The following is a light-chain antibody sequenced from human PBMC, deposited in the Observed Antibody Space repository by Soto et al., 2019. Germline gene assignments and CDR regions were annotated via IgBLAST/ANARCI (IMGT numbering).Light chain of an antibody. V-gene: IGLV2-8*01. J-gene: IGLJ3*02. CDR2: EFS. Sequence: QSALTQPPSASGSPGQSVTISCTGTSSDIGAYNYVSWYQQHPGKAPKLMIYEFSKRPSGVPDRFSGSKSGNTASLTVSGLPTENESDYYCISYAGSNTWVFGGGTKLTVL. CDR1: SSDIGAYNY. CDR3: ISYAGSNTWV.